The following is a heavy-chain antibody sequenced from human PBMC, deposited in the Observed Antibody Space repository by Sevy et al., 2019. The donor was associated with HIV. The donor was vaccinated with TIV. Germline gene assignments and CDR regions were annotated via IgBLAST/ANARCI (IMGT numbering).Heavy chain of an antibody. CDR2: ISYDGSNK. CDR1: GFTFSSYA. D-gene: IGHD3-22*01. CDR3: ARKPEVGYYYDSSGSQGAFDI. V-gene: IGHV3-30-3*01. Sequence: GGSLRLSCAAPGFTFSSYAMHWVRQAPGKGLEWVAVISYDGSNKYYADSVKGRFTISRDNSKNTLYLQMNSLRAEDTAVYYCARKPEVGYYYDSSGSQGAFDIWGQGTMVTVSS. J-gene: IGHJ3*02.